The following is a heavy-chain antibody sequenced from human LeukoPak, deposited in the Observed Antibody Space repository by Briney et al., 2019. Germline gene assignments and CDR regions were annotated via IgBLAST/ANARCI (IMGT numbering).Heavy chain of an antibody. CDR1: GFTFSSYA. CDR2: ISSNGGST. D-gene: IGHD5-24*01. J-gene: IGHJ4*02. V-gene: IGHV3-64*01. Sequence: GGSLRLSCAASGFTFSSYAMHWVRQAPGKGLEYVSAISSNGGSTYYANSVKGRFTISRDNSKNTLYLQMGTLRAEDMAVHYCARDRDGHSQFDYWGQGTLVTVSS. CDR3: ARDRDGHSQFDY.